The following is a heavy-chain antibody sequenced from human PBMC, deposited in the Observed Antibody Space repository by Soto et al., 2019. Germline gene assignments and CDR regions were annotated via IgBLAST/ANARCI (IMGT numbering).Heavy chain of an antibody. V-gene: IGHV3-23*01. CDR3: ARAHANGVVNP. J-gene: IGHJ5*02. CDR2: ISGSGGST. Sequence: GGSLRLSCAASGFTFSSYAMSWVRQAPGKGLEWVSAISGSGGSTYYADSVKGRFTISRDNSKNTLYLQMNSLRAEDTAVYYCARAHANGVVNPWGQGTLVTVSS. D-gene: IGHD2-8*01. CDR1: GFTFSSYA.